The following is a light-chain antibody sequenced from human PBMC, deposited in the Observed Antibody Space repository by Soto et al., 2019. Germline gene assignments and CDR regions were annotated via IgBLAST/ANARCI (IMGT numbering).Light chain of an antibody. Sequence: EIVLTQSPGTLALSPGERATLSCRASQSVSSNYLTWYQQKPGQAPRLLIHGASSRATGIPDRFSGSGSGPDFTLTISRLEPEDFAVYYCQQYGSSPFTFGPGTKVDIK. CDR2: GAS. CDR3: QQYGSSPFT. CDR1: QSVSSNY. V-gene: IGKV3-20*01. J-gene: IGKJ3*01.